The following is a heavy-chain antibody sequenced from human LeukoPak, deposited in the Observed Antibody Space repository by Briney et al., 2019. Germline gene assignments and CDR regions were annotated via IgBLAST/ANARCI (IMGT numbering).Heavy chain of an antibody. CDR1: GFTFSSYA. CDR2: ISGSGGST. V-gene: IGHV3-23*01. D-gene: IGHD3-22*01. Sequence: GGSLRLSCAASGFTFSSYAMSWVRQAPGKGLEWVSAISGSGGSTYYADSVKGRFTISRDNSKNTLYLQMNSLRAEDTAVYYCGTMIVVVTDCYFDYWGQGTLVTVSS. J-gene: IGHJ4*02. CDR3: GTMIVVVTDCYFDY.